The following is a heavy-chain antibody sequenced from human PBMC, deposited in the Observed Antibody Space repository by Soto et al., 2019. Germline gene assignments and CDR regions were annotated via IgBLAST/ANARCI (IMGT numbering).Heavy chain of an antibody. CDR1: GFTFSDYA. J-gene: IGHJ4*02. Sequence: VQLVASGGGVVQPGRSLRLSCAASGFTFSDYAMHWVRQAPGKGLEWVAVVSHDGRNTHYADSVKGRFTISRDSSQNKVSLEMTSLRTEDTAVYYCAKGGRQWLVTSDFNYWGQGALVTVSS. D-gene: IGHD6-19*01. CDR2: VSHDGRNT. CDR3: AKGGRQWLVTSDFNY. V-gene: IGHV3-30*18.